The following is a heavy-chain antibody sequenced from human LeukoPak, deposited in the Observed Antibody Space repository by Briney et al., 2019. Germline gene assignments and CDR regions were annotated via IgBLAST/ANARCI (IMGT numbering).Heavy chain of an antibody. CDR2: ISSDVNYI. CDR1: GFTFSSYS. D-gene: IGHD3-22*01. Sequence: PGGSLRLSCAASGFTFSSYSMNWVRQAPGKGLEWVSSISSDVNYIYYADSVKGRFTISRDNAKNSLYLQMNSLRAEDTAVYYRARAYLDYYTGNGFYYEYFQHWGQGALVTVSS. J-gene: IGHJ1*01. CDR3: ARAYLDYYTGNGFYYEYFQH. V-gene: IGHV3-21*01.